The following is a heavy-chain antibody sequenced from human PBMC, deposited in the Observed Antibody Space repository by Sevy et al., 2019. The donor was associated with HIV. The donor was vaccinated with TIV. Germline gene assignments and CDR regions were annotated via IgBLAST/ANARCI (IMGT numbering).Heavy chain of an antibody. V-gene: IGHV3-30*04. Sequence: GGSLRLSCAASGFTFSSYAFHWVRQAPGKGLEWVAVISFDGRMTDYANSVKGRFTISKDNSKNTLHLRMSRLIGDDTAVYYCARDLRVDLDYWGQGTLVTVSS. CDR1: GFTFSSYA. J-gene: IGHJ4*02. CDR3: ARDLRVDLDY. CDR2: ISFDGRMT.